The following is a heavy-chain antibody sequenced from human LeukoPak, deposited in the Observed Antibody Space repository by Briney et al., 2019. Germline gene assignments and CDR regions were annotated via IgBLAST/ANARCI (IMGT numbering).Heavy chain of an antibody. CDR3: ARAGGYSYGYDY. V-gene: IGHV4-34*01. J-gene: IGHJ4*02. D-gene: IGHD5-18*01. Sequence: PSETLSLTCAVYGGSFSGYYWSWIRQPPGKGLEWIGEINHSGSTNYNLSLKSRVTISVDTSKNQFSLKLSSVTAADTAVYYCARAGGYSYGYDYWGQGTLVTVSS. CDR1: GGSFSGYY. CDR2: INHSGST.